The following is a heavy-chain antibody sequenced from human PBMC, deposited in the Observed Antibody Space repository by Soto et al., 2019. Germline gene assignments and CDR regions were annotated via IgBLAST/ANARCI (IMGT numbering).Heavy chain of an antibody. J-gene: IGHJ4*02. Sequence: SGPTLVNPTQTLTLTCTFSGFSLSTSGVGVGWIRQSPGKALEWLAVIYWDDDKRYSPSLKSRLSITKDTSKNQVVLTMTNMDPVDTATYYCAHKGPEDWPLDYWGQGTLVTVAS. CDR3: AHKGPEDWPLDY. D-gene: IGHD3-9*01. CDR1: GFSLSTSGVG. CDR2: IYWDDDK. V-gene: IGHV2-5*02.